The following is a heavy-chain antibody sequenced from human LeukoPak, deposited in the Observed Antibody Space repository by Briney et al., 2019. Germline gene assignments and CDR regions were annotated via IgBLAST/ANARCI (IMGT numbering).Heavy chain of an antibody. Sequence: GGSLRLSCVASGFIFSRYGMHWVRQAPGKGLEYVSAISNSGGSTYYANSVKGRFTISRDNSKNTLYLQMGSLRGEDMAVYYCARGLITGAAGTYYYYGMDVWGQGTTVTVSS. J-gene: IGHJ6*02. V-gene: IGHV3-64*01. D-gene: IGHD6-13*01. CDR2: ISNSGGST. CDR1: GFIFSRYG. CDR3: ARGLITGAAGTYYYYGMDV.